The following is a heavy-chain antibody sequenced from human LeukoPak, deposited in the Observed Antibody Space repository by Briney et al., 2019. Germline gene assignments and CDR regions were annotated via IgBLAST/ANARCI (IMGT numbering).Heavy chain of an antibody. CDR3: ARCTTGRTFGSLREIKRSREIDY. CDR2: ISSSSSNI. Sequence: GGSLRLSCAASGFTFSSYSMNWVRQAPGKGLEWVSPISSSSSNIYYADSVKGRFTISRDNAKNSLYLQMNSLRVEDTAVYYCARCTTGRTFGSLREIKRSREIDYWGQGTLVTVSS. J-gene: IGHJ4*02. D-gene: IGHD1-1*01. V-gene: IGHV3-21*01. CDR1: GFTFSSYS.